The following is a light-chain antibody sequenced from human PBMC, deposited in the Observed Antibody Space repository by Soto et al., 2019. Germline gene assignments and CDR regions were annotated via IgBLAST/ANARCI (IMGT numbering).Light chain of an antibody. CDR3: QQYGSSGT. CDR1: QRVSSSY. CDR2: GAS. V-gene: IGKV3-20*01. J-gene: IGKJ1*01. Sequence: EIVLTQSPTTLSFSPGERATVSCRASQRVSSSYSAWYQQKPGQAPSLLIDGASRSATGIPDRFSGSGSGTDFTLTISRLEPEDLAVYYCQQYGSSGTFCQVTKVDI.